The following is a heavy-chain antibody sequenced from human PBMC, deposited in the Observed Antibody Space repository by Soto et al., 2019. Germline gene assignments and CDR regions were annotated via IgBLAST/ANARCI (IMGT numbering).Heavy chain of an antibody. Sequence: LSLTCTVSGGSISSSSYYWGWIRQPPGKGLEWIGSIYYSGSTYYNPSLKSRVTISVDTSKNQFSLKLSSVTAADTAVYYCASSLYYDSSGYYFRYYYGMDVWGQGTTVTVSS. CDR3: ASSLYYDSSGYYFRYYYGMDV. CDR1: GGSISSSSYY. J-gene: IGHJ6*02. CDR2: IYYSGST. D-gene: IGHD3-22*01. V-gene: IGHV4-39*01.